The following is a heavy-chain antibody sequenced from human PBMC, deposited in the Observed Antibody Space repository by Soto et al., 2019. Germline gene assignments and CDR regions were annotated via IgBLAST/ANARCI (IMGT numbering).Heavy chain of an antibody. D-gene: IGHD2-2*01. J-gene: IGHJ5*02. CDR2: IRSKAYGGTT. CDR1: GFTFGDYA. V-gene: IGHV3-49*03. Sequence: GGSLRLSCTASGFTFGDYAMSWFRQAPGKGLEWVGFIRSKAYGGTTEYAASVKGRFTISRDDSKSIAYLQMNSLKTEDTAVYYCTSEWPAQDIVVVPAAMLFDPWGQGTLVTVSS. CDR3: TSEWPAQDIVVVPAAMLFDP.